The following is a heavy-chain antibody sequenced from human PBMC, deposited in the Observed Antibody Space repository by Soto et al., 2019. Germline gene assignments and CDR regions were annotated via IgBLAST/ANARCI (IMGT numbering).Heavy chain of an antibody. CDR1: GYTFTSYY. D-gene: IGHD3-22*01. Sequence: ASVKVSCKASGYTFTSYYIHWVRQSPGQGLQWVGWVHPDSGGTNVAQAFQDRVTMTADTSITTAYMDLARLRPDDTAIFYCARGAQGFFPVSGIYFYFDHWGQGTPVTVSS. CDR3: ARGAQGFFPVSGIYFYFDH. J-gene: IGHJ4*02. CDR2: VHPDSGGT. V-gene: IGHV1-2*02.